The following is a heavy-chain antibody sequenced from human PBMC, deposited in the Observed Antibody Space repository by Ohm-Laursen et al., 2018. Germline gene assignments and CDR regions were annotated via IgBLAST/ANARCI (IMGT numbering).Heavy chain of an antibody. Sequence: SDTLSLTCTVSGGSISSYYWGWIRQPPGKGLVWIGSIYYSGSTHYNPSLKSRVTISVDTSKNQFSLKLSSVTAADTAVYYCASTGYSSSWHLSPFDYWGQGTLVTVSS. CDR1: GGSISSYY. J-gene: IGHJ4*02. CDR3: ASTGYSSSWHLSPFDY. D-gene: IGHD6-13*01. CDR2: IYYSGST. V-gene: IGHV4-39*07.